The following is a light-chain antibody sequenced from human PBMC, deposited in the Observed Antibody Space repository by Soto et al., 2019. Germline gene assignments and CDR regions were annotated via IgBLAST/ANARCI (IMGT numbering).Light chain of an antibody. CDR2: GTS. Sequence: EVVLTQSPGTLSLSPGERATLSCRASQSVGSSYLAWYQQKPGQAPRVLIYGTSSRATGIPDRFSGSGSGTDFTITISRLETEDFAVSYCQKYTTSSWTFGQGPKVEIE. V-gene: IGKV3-20*01. CDR1: QSVGSSY. CDR3: QKYTTSSWT. J-gene: IGKJ1*01.